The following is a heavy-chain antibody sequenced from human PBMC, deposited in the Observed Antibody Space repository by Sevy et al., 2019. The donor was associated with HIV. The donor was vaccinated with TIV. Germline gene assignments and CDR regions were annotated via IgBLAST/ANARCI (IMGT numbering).Heavy chain of an antibody. CDR3: ARDALSGTSAY. CDR2: ISSSGRYI. Sequence: GGSLRLSCAASGFTFSAYVMNWVRLGPEKGLEWVSSISSSGRYIYYADSVQGRFTISRDNAEDSLYLQMNNLRAEDTAVSYCARDALSGTSAYWGQGTLVTVSS. CDR1: GFTFSAYV. D-gene: IGHD1-7*01. V-gene: IGHV3-21*01. J-gene: IGHJ4*02.